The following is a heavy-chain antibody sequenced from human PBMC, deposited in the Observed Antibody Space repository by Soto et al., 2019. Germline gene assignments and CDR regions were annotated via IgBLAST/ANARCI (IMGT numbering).Heavy chain of an antibody. V-gene: IGHV2-5*02. J-gene: IGHJ4*02. CDR1: GFSLSTSGVG. D-gene: IGHD2-15*01. CDR2: IYWDDDK. CDR3: AHINRYCSGGRCSPYFFDF. Sequence: QITLKESGPTLVKPTQTLTLTCTFSGFSLSTSGVGVGWIRQPPGKALEWLALIYWDDDKRYSPSLKSRLTITKDTSKNQVVLTMTNMDPVDTATYYCAHINRYCSGGRCSPYFFDFWGKGTLVTVSS.